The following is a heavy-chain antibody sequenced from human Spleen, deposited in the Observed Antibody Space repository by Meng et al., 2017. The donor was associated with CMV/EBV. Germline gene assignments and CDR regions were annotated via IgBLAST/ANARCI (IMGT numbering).Heavy chain of an antibody. CDR3: AKAAVPAARYYFDY. J-gene: IGHJ4*02. D-gene: IGHD2-2*01. Sequence: SETLSLTCTVSGGSISSSSYYWGWIRQPPGKGLEWIGSIYYSGSTYYNPSLKSRVTISVDTSKNQFSLKLSSVTAADTAVYYCAKAAVPAARYYFDYWGQGTLVTVSS. CDR2: IYYSGST. CDR1: GGSISSSSYY. V-gene: IGHV4-39*07.